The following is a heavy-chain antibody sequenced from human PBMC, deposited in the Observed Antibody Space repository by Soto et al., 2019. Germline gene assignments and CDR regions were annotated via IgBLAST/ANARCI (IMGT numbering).Heavy chain of an antibody. D-gene: IGHD3-10*01. CDR1: GGSISNYY. J-gene: IGHJ6*02. V-gene: IGHV4-59*01. CDR2: IYDTGNT. Sequence: ASETLSLTCTVSGGSISNYYWSWIRQSPGKGLEWIGYIYDTGNTNSNPSLQSRATISMDTSKNQLSLKLSSVTAADTAVYYCARARITMVREVIKYNMDVWGQGTTVTVYS. CDR3: ARARITMVREVIKYNMDV.